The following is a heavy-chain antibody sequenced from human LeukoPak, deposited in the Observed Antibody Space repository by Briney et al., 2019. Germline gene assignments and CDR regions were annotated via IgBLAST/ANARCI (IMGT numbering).Heavy chain of an antibody. V-gene: IGHV3-53*01. CDR1: GFTVSSNY. D-gene: IGHD1-1*01. Sequence: PGGSLRLSCAASGFTVSSNYMSWVRQAPGKGLEWVSVIYSAGSAYYADSVKGRSTISRDNSKNTLYLQMNSLRAEDTAVYYCARDSPSTTFDYWGQGTLVTVSS. J-gene: IGHJ4*02. CDR2: IYSAGSA. CDR3: ARDSPSTTFDY.